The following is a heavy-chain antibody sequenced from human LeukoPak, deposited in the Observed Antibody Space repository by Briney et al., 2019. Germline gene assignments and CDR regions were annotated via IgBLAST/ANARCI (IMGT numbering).Heavy chain of an antibody. CDR1: GGSISSYY. CDR2: IYYSGST. Sequence: PSETLSLTCIVSGGSISSYYWSWIRQPPGKGLEWIGYIYYSGSTNYNPSLKSRVTISVDTSKNQFSLKLSSVTAADTAVYYCATEGLAAASVWGQGTLVTVSS. V-gene: IGHV4-59*08. J-gene: IGHJ4*02. CDR3: ATEGLAAASV. D-gene: IGHD6-13*01.